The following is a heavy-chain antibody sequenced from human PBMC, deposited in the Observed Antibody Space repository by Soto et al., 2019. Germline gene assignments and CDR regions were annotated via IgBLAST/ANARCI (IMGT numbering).Heavy chain of an antibody. CDR3: ARDRSSRWFYFDY. CDR2: INPSGGST. J-gene: IGHJ4*02. Sequence: QVQLVQSGAEVKKPGASVKVSCKASGYTFTSYYLHWVRQAPGQGLEWMGIINPSGGSTSYAQKFQGRVTMTRDTSTSKVYMELSSLRIEDTAVYYCARDRSSRWFYFDYWGQGTLVTVSS. CDR1: GYTFTSYY. D-gene: IGHD2-2*01. V-gene: IGHV1-46*01.